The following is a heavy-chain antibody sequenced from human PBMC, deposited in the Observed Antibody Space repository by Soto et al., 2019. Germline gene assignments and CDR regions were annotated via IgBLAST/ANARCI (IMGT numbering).Heavy chain of an antibody. D-gene: IGHD3-22*01. CDR2: IYYSGNT. Sequence: SETLSLTCTVSGGSISSYYWSWIRQPPGKGLEWIGYIYYSGNTNYNPSLKSRVTISVDTSKNQFSLKLSSVTAADTAVYYCARGRYYDSSGYYPPFDYWGQGTLVTVSS. CDR1: GGSISSYY. V-gene: IGHV4-59*01. J-gene: IGHJ4*02. CDR3: ARGRYYDSSGYYPPFDY.